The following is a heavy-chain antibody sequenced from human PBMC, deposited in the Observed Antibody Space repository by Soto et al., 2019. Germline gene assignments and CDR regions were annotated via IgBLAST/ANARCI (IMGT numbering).Heavy chain of an antibody. V-gene: IGHV1-2*04. CDR2: INPNSGNT. J-gene: IGHJ4*02. D-gene: IGHD3-22*01. CDR3: ARGDHNSQDYYDIGGLDFDL. CDR1: GYTFTGYY. Sequence: ASVKVSCKASGYTFTGYYIHWVRQAPGQGLEWLGWINPNSGNTIYAQKFQGWVTMTRDTSISTAYMELTRLRSDDTAVYYCARGDHNSQDYYDIGGLDFDLWGKGTLVTVAS.